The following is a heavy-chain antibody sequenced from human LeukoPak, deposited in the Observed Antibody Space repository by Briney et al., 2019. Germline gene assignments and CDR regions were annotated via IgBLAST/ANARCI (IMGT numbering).Heavy chain of an antibody. V-gene: IGHV3-23*01. CDR3: ARDPPLDYDSSGYYLRFGGYFDY. Sequence: GGSLRLSCAASGFTFSSYAMSWVRQAPGKGLEWVSAISGSGGSTYYADSVKGRFTTSRDNAKNSLYLQVNSLRAEDTAVYYCARDPPLDYDSSGYYLRFGGYFDYWGQGTLVTVSS. D-gene: IGHD3-22*01. J-gene: IGHJ4*02. CDR1: GFTFSSYA. CDR2: ISGSGGST.